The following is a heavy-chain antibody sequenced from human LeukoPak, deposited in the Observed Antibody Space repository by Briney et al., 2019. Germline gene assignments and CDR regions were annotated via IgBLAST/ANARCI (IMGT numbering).Heavy chain of an antibody. J-gene: IGHJ4*02. Sequence: PGGSLRLSCAASGFTFSSYSMNWVRQAPGKGLEWVSSISSSSSYIYYADSVKGRFTTSRDNAKNSLYLQMNSLRAEDTAVYYCARGYDILTGYYHSAYWGQGTLVTVSS. CDR3: ARGYDILTGYYHSAY. CDR2: ISSSSSYI. D-gene: IGHD3-9*01. V-gene: IGHV3-21*01. CDR1: GFTFSSYS.